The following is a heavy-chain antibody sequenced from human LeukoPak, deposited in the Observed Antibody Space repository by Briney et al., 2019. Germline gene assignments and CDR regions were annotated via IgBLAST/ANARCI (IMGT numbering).Heavy chain of an antibody. J-gene: IGHJ4*02. V-gene: IGHV3-21*01. CDR3: ARDVDTAMVTIDY. CDR2: ISASSVYI. CDR1: GFTFTTYS. Sequence: GGSLRLSCAAFGFTFTTYSMNWVRQAPGKGLEWVSSISASSVYIYYSDSVKGRFTISRDNAKNSLYLQMNSLRAEDTAVYYCARDVDTAMVTIDYWGQGTLVTVSS. D-gene: IGHD5-18*01.